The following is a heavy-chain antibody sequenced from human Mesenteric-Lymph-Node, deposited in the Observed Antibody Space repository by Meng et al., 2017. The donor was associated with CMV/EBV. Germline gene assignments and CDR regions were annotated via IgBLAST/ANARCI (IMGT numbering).Heavy chain of an antibody. CDR1: GFSLSTSGVG. CDR2: IYWDDDK. D-gene: IGHD6-13*01. Sequence: QITFKESGPTLVKPTQTLTLTCTFSGFSLSTSGVGVGWIRQPPGKALEWLALIYWDDDKRYSPSLKSRLTITKDTSKNQVVLTMTNMDPVDTATYYCAHSSGIAAAGPFYFDYWGQGNLVTVSS. V-gene: IGHV2-5*02. CDR3: AHSSGIAAAGPFYFDY. J-gene: IGHJ4*02.